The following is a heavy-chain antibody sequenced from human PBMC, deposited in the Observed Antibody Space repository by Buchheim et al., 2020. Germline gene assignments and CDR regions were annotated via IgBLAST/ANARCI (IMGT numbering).Heavy chain of an antibody. J-gene: IGHJ4*02. Sequence: QVQLQESGPGLVKPSETLSLTCTVSGGSISSYYWSWIRQPPGKGLEWIGYIYYSGSTNYNPSLKSRVTISVDTSKNQFPLKLSSVTAADTAVYYCARERREYDFWSGYYTGGVDYWGQGTL. D-gene: IGHD3-3*01. CDR3: ARERREYDFWSGYYTGGVDY. CDR2: IYYSGST. V-gene: IGHV4-59*01. CDR1: GGSISSYY.